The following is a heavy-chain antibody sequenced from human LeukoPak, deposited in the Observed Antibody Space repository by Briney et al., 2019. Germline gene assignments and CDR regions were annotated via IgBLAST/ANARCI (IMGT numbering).Heavy chain of an antibody. CDR1: GYTFTGYY. D-gene: IGHD3-22*01. CDR3: ARPAPYYYDSSGYYLQH. Sequence: ASVKVSCKASGYTFTGYYMHWVRQAPGQGLEWMGWINPNSGGTNHAQKFQGRVTMTRDTSISTAYMELSRLRSDDTAVYYCARPAPYYYDSSGYYLQHWGQGTLVTVSS. J-gene: IGHJ1*01. CDR2: INPNSGGT. V-gene: IGHV1-2*02.